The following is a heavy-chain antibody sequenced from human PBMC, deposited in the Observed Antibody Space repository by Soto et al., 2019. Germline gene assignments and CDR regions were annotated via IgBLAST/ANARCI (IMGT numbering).Heavy chain of an antibody. J-gene: IGHJ3*02. D-gene: IGHD3-22*01. CDR3: ARDPRSGYDSSGYYYTGAFDI. Sequence: QVQLQESGPGLVKPSQTLSLTCTVSGGSISSGGYYWSWLRQHPGKGLEWIGYIYYSGSTYYNPALKSRVTISVDTSKNQFSLKLSSVPAADTAVYYCARDPRSGYDSSGYYYTGAFDIWGQGTMVTVSS. CDR2: IYYSGST. V-gene: IGHV4-31*03. CDR1: GGSISSGGYY.